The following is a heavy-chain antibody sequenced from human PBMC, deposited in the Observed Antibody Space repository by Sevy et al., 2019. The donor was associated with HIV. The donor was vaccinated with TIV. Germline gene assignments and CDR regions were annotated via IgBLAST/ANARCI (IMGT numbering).Heavy chain of an antibody. CDR2: ISTYNGKT. J-gene: IGHJ4*01. CDR3: ARGRGIAVAGGGYYSDY. CDR1: GYTFSRSV. D-gene: IGHD6-19*01. V-gene: IGHV1-18*04. Sequence: ASVKVSCMASGYTFSRSVITWVRQAPGQGLEWMGWISTYNGKTNYAQKFQDRVTMTTDTSTNTAYMELRSLRSDDTAIYFCARGRGIAVAGGGYYSDYWGQDPWSPSPQ.